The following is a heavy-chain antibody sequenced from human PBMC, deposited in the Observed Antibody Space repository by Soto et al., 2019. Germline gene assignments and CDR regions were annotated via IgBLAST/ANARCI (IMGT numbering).Heavy chain of an antibody. J-gene: IGHJ6*02. CDR2: IYWDDDK. CDR1: GFSLSTSGVG. Sequence: QITLKESGPTLVKPTQTLTLTCTFSGFSLSTSGVGVGCIRQPPGKALEWLALIYWDDDKRYSPSPKSRLTITKDTSKTQVVLTMTNMDPVDTATYCCAHSGSSNRYYYYGMDVWGQGTTVAVSS. CDR3: AHSGSSNRYYYYGMDV. V-gene: IGHV2-5*02. D-gene: IGHD6-13*01.